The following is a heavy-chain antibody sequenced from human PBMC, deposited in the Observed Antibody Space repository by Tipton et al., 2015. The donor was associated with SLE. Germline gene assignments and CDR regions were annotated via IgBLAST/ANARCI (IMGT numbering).Heavy chain of an antibody. CDR2: IWYDGSKE. J-gene: IGHJ4*02. CDR3: AKASLEDGSGGYPDY. CDR1: GFIFSSYG. Sequence: SLRLSCAASGFIFSSYGMHWVRQAPGKGLEWVAVIWYDGSKEYFADSVKGRFTISRDNSKNTVSLQMTSLRADDRAVYYCAKASLEDGSGGYPDYWGQGTLVTVSS. V-gene: IGHV3-33*06. D-gene: IGHD6-19*01.